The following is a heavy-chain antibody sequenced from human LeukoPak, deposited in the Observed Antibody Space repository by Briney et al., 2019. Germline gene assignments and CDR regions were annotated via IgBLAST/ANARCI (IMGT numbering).Heavy chain of an antibody. D-gene: IGHD6-13*01. CDR2: ISGSGGST. V-gene: IGHV3-23*01. Sequence: GGSLRLSCAASGFTFSSYAMSWVRQAPGKGLEWVSAISGSGGSTYYADSVKGRFTISRDNSKNTLYLQMNSLRAEDTAVYYCAKDRDSSSWYPLYYYFDYWGQGTLVTVSS. CDR3: AKDRDSSSWYPLYYYFDY. CDR1: GFTFSSYA. J-gene: IGHJ4*02.